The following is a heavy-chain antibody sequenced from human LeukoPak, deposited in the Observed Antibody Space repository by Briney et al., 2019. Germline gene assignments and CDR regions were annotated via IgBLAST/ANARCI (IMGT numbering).Heavy chain of an antibody. CDR1: GASFSGYY. V-gene: IGHV4-34*01. D-gene: IGHD3-3*01. J-gene: IGHJ6*04. CDR2: INHTGRT. CDR3: GRGRLRFLEMDV. Sequence: PSETLSLTCAVYGASFSGYYWAWIRQPPGKGLEWIGEINHTGRTTYNPSLQSRVTMSVDTSKNRFSLKLNSVTAADAAVYSCGRGRLRFLEMDVWGKGTMVTVSS.